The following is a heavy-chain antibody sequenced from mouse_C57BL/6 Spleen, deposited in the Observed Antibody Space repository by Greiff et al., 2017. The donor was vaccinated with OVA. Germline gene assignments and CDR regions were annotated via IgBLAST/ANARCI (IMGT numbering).Heavy chain of an antibody. Sequence: QVQLKQPGAELVKPGASVKLSCKASGYTFTSYWMHWVKQRPGQGLEWIGMIHPNSGSTNYNEKFKSKATLTVDKSSSTAYMQLSSLTSEDSAVYYCASFDYDGGYWYFDVWGTGTTVTVSS. CDR2: IHPNSGST. D-gene: IGHD2-4*01. CDR1: GYTFTSYW. J-gene: IGHJ1*03. V-gene: IGHV1-64*01. CDR3: ASFDYDGGYWYFDV.